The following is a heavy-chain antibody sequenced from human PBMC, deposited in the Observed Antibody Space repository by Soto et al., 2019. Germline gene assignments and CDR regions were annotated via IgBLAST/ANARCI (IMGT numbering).Heavy chain of an antibody. Sequence: ASVKVSCKASGYTFTGYYMHWVRQAPGQGLEWMGWINPNSGGTNYAQKFQGWVTMTRDTSISTAYMELSRLRSDDTAVYYCARVAVVPAAMYSSSWIYFDYWGQGTLVTVSS. V-gene: IGHV1-2*04. CDR1: GYTFTGYY. J-gene: IGHJ4*02. CDR2: INPNSGGT. CDR3: ARVAVVPAAMYSSSWIYFDY. D-gene: IGHD2-2*01.